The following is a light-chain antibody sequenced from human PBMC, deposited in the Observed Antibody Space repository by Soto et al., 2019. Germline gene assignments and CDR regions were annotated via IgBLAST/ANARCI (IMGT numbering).Light chain of an antibody. CDR1: SRDIGGYNY. Sequence: QSALTQSASVSGSPGQSITISCTATSRDIGGYNYVSWYQQHSDKAPKLMIFEVSNRPSGVSNRFSGSKSGNTASLTISGLLPEDEADYYCSSYTTSSPVAFGGGTKLTVL. CDR2: EVS. J-gene: IGLJ2*01. CDR3: SSYTTSSPVA. V-gene: IGLV2-14*01.